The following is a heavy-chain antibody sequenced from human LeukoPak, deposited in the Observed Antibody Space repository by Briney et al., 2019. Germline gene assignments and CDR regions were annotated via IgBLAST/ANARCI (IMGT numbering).Heavy chain of an antibody. CDR2: IYYSGST. CDR1: GGSISSGGYY. Sequence: PSETLSLTCTVSGGSISSGGYYWSWIRQHPGKGLEWIGYIYYSGSTYYNPSLKSRVTISVDTPKNQFSLKLSSVTAADTAVYYCARASLRSSTIFGVVIMEQFDYWGQGTLVTVSS. J-gene: IGHJ4*02. D-gene: IGHD3-3*01. CDR3: ARASLRSSTIFGVVIMEQFDY. V-gene: IGHV4-31*03.